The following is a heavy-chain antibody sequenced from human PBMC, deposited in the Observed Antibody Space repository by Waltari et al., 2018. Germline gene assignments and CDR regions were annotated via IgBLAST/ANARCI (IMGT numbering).Heavy chain of an antibody. V-gene: IGHV2-5*01. D-gene: IGHD4-17*01. CDR3: AHSGTTVTTAPGLYDV. CDR2: IYWNDDK. Sequence: QITLKESGPTLVKPTQTLTLTCTFSGFSLSTSGVGVGWIRQPPGKALEWLALIYWNDDKRYSPSLKSRRTITKDTSKNQVVLTMTNMDPVDTATYYCAHSGTTVTTAPGLYDVWGQGTTVTVSS. CDR1: GFSLSTSGVG. J-gene: IGHJ6*02.